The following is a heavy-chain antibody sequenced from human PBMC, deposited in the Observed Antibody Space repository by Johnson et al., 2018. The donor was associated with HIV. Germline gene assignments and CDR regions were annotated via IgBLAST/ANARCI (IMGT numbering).Heavy chain of an antibody. D-gene: IGHD6-13*01. V-gene: IGHV3-64*01. J-gene: IGHJ3*02. Sequence: VQLVESGGGLVQPGGSLRLSCAASGFTFSSYAMHWVRQAPGKGLEYVSAISSNGGSTYYANSVKGRFTISRDNAKNSLYLQMNSLRAEDTAVYYCAKEGGYLSIWFSTPDAFDIWGQGTMVTVSS. CDR3: AKEGGYLSIWFSTPDAFDI. CDR2: ISSNGGST. CDR1: GFTFSSYA.